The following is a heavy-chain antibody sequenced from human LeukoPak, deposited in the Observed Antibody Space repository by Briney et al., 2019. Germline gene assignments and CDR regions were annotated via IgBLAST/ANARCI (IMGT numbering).Heavy chain of an antibody. D-gene: IGHD3-10*01. CDR1: GGSFSGYY. CDR3: ARKNSLFRGVIYY. J-gene: IGHJ4*02. Sequence: SETLSLTCAVYGGSFSGYYWSWIRQPPGKGLEWIGEINHSGSTNYNPSLKSRVTISVDTSKNQFSLKLSSVTAADTAVYYCARKNSLFRGVIYYWGQGTLVTVSP. V-gene: IGHV4-34*01. CDR2: INHSGST.